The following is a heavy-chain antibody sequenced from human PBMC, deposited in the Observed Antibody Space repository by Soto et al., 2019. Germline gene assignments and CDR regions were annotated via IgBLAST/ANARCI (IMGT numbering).Heavy chain of an antibody. CDR3: ARPVWGYYYYYMAV. Sequence: PSETLSLTCTVSGGSISSGDYYWTWIRQHPGKGLEWIGYIYYSGSTKHNPSLKSRVTISVDTSKNQFSLKLSSVTAADTAVYNCARPVWGYYYYYMAVWGKGTTVTVSS. CDR1: GGSISSGDYY. V-gene: IGHV4-30-4*08. CDR2: IYYSGST. D-gene: IGHD7-27*01. J-gene: IGHJ6*03.